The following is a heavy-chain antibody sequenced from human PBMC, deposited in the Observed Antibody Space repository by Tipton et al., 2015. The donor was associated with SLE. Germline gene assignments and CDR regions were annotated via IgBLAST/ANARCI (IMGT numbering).Heavy chain of an antibody. CDR1: ADTITSHF. V-gene: IGHV4-34*01. J-gene: IGHJ6*02. CDR3: ARALSTVGLDYYYDGMDV. D-gene: IGHD1-26*01. Sequence: TLSLTCTVSADTITSHFWSWIRQPPGKGLEWIGEIDHSGSTNYNPSLKSRVTISLDTSNNQFSLKLTSVTGADTAVYFCARALSTVGLDYYYDGMDVWGQGSAVTVSS. CDR2: IDHSGST.